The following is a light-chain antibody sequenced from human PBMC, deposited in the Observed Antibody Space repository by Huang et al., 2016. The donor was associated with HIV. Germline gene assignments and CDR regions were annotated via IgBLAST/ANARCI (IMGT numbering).Light chain of an antibody. J-gene: IGKJ1*01. CDR3: QQYGSSSWT. CDR2: GAS. Sequence: EIVLTQSPGTLSLSPGERATLSCRASQSFSRSYLAWYQQNPGQTPRLLFHGASTRATGIPDRCSGSGSGTDFTLTISRLEPEDFAVYYCQQYGSSSWTFGQGTKVEIK. CDR1: QSFSRSY. V-gene: IGKV3-20*01.